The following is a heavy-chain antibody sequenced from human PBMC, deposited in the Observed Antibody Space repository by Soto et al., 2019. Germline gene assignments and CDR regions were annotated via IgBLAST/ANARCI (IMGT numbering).Heavy chain of an antibody. CDR1: GGSISSSSYY. CDR3: ARQGVVVVVAATQVDWFDP. CDR2: IYYSGST. D-gene: IGHD2-15*01. Sequence: SETLSLTCTVSGGSISSSSYYWGWIRQPPGKGLEWIGSIYYSGSTYYNPSLKSRVTISVDTSKNQFSLKLSSVTAADTAVYYCARQGVVVVVAATQVDWFDPWGQGTLVTVSS. V-gene: IGHV4-39*01. J-gene: IGHJ5*02.